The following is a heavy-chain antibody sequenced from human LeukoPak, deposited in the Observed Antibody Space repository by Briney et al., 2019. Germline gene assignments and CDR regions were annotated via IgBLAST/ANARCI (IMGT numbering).Heavy chain of an antibody. CDR3: AKDIYFATGGSYYFDY. Sequence: HAGVSLRLSCAASGFTFDDYAMHWVRQAPGKGLEWVSLISWDGGSTYYAGSVKGRFTISRDNSKNSLYLQMNSLRAEDTALYYCAKDIYFATGGSYYFDYWGQGTLVTVSS. CDR1: GFTFDDYA. J-gene: IGHJ4*02. CDR2: ISWDGGST. V-gene: IGHV3-43D*03. D-gene: IGHD1-26*01.